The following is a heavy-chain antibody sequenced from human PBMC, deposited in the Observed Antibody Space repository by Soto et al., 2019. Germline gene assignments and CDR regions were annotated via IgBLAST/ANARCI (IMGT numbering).Heavy chain of an antibody. CDR3: ARGPFYYDSSGFPIDI. CDR1: GGPISSDDYY. Sequence: SGALSLPCTVSGGPISSDDYYWISIRHPPGKGLEWIGYIYYSGSTYYNPSLKSRVTISVDTSKNQFSLKLSSVTAADTAVYYCARGPFYYDSSGFPIDIWGQGTMVT. CDR2: IYYSGST. J-gene: IGHJ3*02. V-gene: IGHV4-30-4*01. D-gene: IGHD3-22*01.